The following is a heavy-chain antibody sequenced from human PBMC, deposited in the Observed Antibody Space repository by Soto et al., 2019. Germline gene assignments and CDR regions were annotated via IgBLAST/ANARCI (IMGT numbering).Heavy chain of an antibody. V-gene: IGHV4-34*01. CDR2: INHSGST. D-gene: IGHD4-17*01. J-gene: IGHJ5*02. Sequence: SETLSLTCAFYVGSFSGYYWSWIRQPPGKWLEWIGEINHSGSTNYNPSLKSRVTISVDTSKNQFSLKLSSVTAADTAVYYCARNDYGVRWFEAWGQGTLVIVSS. CDR1: VGSFSGYY. CDR3: ARNDYGVRWFEA.